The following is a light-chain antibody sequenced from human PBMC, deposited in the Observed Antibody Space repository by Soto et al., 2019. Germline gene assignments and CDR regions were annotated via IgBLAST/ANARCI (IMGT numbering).Light chain of an antibody. CDR2: DVS. CDR1: SSDVGGYNY. J-gene: IGLJ1*01. V-gene: IGLV2-11*01. CDR3: CSYVGRNTYV. Sequence: QSALTQPCSASGSPGQSITISCTGTSSDVGGYNYVSWYQQHPAKAPKLIIFDVSKRPSGVPNRFSGSKSGNTASLTISGLRAEDEADYYCCSYVGRNTYVFGTGTKVTVL.